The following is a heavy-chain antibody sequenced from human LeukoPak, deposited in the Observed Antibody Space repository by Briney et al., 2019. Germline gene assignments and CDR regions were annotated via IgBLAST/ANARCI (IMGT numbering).Heavy chain of an antibody. CDR2: IRYDGTNK. J-gene: IGHJ3*02. V-gene: IGHV3-30*02. Sequence: GGSLRLSCAASGFSFSSYGMHWVRQAPGKGLEWVAFIRYDGTNKYYADSVKGRFTISRDNSKNTLYLQMNSLRAEDTAVYYCARRWELLTGAFDIWGQGTMVTVSS. CDR1: GFSFSSYG. D-gene: IGHD1-26*01. CDR3: ARRWELLTGAFDI.